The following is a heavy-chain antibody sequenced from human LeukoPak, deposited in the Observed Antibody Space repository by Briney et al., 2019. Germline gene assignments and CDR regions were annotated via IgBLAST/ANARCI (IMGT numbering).Heavy chain of an antibody. D-gene: IGHD3-22*01. CDR3: VRARGDRSGYYRY. Sequence: ASVKVSCKTSGYTFTKYGISWVRHAPGQGPEWMVWISVYDGNTNYAQKLQDRLTLTTDTSTDTAHMELRSLRSDDTAVYYCVRARGDRSGYYRYLGQGTLVTVSS. V-gene: IGHV1-18*01. J-gene: IGHJ4*02. CDR1: GYTFTKYG. CDR2: ISVYDGNT.